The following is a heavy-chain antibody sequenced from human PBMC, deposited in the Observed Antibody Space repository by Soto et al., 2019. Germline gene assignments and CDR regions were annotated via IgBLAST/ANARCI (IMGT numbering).Heavy chain of an antibody. D-gene: IGHD2-8*01. CDR2: IHYSGTT. CDR1: GTSISSYY. CDR3: ARYNSYAIDY. J-gene: IGHJ4*02. Sequence: SDTLSLTCTVSGTSISSYYWSWIRQPPGKGLEWIANIHYSGTTNYNPSLASRVTLSVDTSKNQFSLKMTSVTAADRAMYFCARYNSYAIDYWGRGTLVTVSS. V-gene: IGHV4-59*07.